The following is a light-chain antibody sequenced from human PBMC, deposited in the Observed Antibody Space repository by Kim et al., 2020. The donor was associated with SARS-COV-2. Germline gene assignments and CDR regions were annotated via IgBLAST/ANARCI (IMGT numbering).Light chain of an antibody. J-gene: IGLJ2*01. Sequence: QSALTQPRSVSGSPGQSVTISCTGTSSDVGGYSYVSWYQQHPGKAPKLMIYDVGKRPSGVPDRFSGSKSGNAASLTISGLQAEDEADYYCCSYAGSYTVVFGGGTQLTVL. CDR2: DVG. CDR1: SSDVGGYSY. V-gene: IGLV2-11*01. CDR3: CSYAGSYTVV.